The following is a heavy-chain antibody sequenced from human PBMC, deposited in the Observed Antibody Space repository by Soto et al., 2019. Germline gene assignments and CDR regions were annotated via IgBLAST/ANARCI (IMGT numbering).Heavy chain of an antibody. D-gene: IGHD3-10*01. CDR1: CVSFSGYY. V-gene: IGHV4-34*01. CDR2: INHSGST. Sequence: SDTLSLTCAVYCVSFSGYYWSWIRQPPGKGLEWIGEINHSGSTNYNPSLKSRVTISVDTSKNQFSLKLSSVTAADTAVYYCARARGIMVRGVLRGNYFDYWGQGTLVTVS. J-gene: IGHJ4*02. CDR3: ARARGIMVRGVLRGNYFDY.